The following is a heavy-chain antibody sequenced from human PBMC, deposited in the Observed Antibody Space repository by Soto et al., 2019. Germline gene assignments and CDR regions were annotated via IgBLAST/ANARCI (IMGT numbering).Heavy chain of an antibody. D-gene: IGHD6-19*01. CDR2: IWYDGSNK. Sequence: GGSLRLSCAASGFTFSSYGMHWVRQAPGKGLEWVAVIWYDGSNKYYADSVKGRFTISRDNSKNTLYLQMNSLRADDTAVYYCARVIAVAGTDWFDPWGQGTLVTVSS. J-gene: IGHJ5*02. V-gene: IGHV3-33*01. CDR1: GFTFSSYG. CDR3: ARVIAVAGTDWFDP.